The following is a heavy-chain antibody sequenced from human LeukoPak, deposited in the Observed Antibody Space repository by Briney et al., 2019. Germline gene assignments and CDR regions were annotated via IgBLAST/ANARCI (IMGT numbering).Heavy chain of an antibody. CDR2: ISYDGSNK. D-gene: IGHD3-22*01. J-gene: IGHJ4*02. CDR1: GFTFSSDA. CDR3: ARDYYDSSGYYPDY. Sequence: GGSLRLSCAASGFTFSSDAMHWVRQAPGKGLEWVAVISYDGSNKYYADSVKGRFTISRDNSKNTLYLQMNSLRAEDTAVYYCARDYYDSSGYYPDYWGQGTLVTVSS. V-gene: IGHV3-30-3*01.